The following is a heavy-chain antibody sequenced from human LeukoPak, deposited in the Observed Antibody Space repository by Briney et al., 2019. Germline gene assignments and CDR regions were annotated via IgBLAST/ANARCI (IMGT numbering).Heavy chain of an antibody. J-gene: IGHJ4*02. D-gene: IGHD7-27*01. CDR1: GFTFSSYG. V-gene: IGHV3-33*01. CDR3: ARARNWGSGDYFDY. Sequence: GRSLRLSCAASGFTFSSYGMHWVRRAPGKGLEWVAVIWYDGSNKYYADSVKGRFTISRDNSKNTLYLQMNSLRAEDTAVYYCARARNWGSGDYFDYWGQGTLVTVSS. CDR2: IWYDGSNK.